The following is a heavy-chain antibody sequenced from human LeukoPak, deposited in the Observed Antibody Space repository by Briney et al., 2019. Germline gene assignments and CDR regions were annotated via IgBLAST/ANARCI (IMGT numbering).Heavy chain of an antibody. Sequence: PGGSLRLSCAASGFTFSSYEMNWVRQAPGKGLEWVSYISSSGSTIYYADSVKGRFTISRDNSKNTLHLQMNSLRAEDTAVYYCARQSGSSWLDPWGQGTLVTVSS. CDR3: ARQSGSSWLDP. CDR2: ISSSGSTI. J-gene: IGHJ5*01. V-gene: IGHV3-48*03. D-gene: IGHD2-15*01. CDR1: GFTFSSYE.